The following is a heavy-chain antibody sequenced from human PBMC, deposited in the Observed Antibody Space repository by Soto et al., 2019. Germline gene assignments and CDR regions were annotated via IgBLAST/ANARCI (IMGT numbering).Heavy chain of an antibody. V-gene: IGHV4-61*01. CDR1: GGSVSNKTYY. Sequence: LSLTCSVSGGSVSNKTYYWSWIRQPPGKRLEWIGYVYYSGTTNYNPSLESRVTISVDLSKNQFSLRLSSVTTADTALYYCARTTAVPNTLRSRYFFDYWGQGTLVTVSS. J-gene: IGHJ4*02. D-gene: IGHD4-17*01. CDR2: VYYSGTT. CDR3: ARTTAVPNTLRSRYFFDY.